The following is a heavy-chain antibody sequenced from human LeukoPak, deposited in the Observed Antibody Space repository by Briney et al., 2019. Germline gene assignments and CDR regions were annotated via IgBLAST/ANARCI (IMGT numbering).Heavy chain of an antibody. J-gene: IGHJ5*02. D-gene: IGHD5-18*01. CDR2: ISNGRT. Sequence: PSETLSLTCTVSGGSFTSFYWNWIRQTPGKGLEWIGHISNGRTDYNPSLKSRVAISVDTSKNQFSLKLTSVTAADTAVYYCARDKAHSYGRYFDPWGQGALVIVSS. CDR1: GGSFTSFY. CDR3: ARDKAHSYGRYFDP. V-gene: IGHV4-59*01.